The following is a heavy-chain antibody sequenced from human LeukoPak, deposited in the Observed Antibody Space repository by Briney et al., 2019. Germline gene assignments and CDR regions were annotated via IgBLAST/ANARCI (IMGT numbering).Heavy chain of an antibody. CDR3: ARVVAAAGKEVDY. Sequence: VASVKVSCKASGGTFSSYAISWVRRAPGQGLEWMGGIIPIFGTANYAQKFQGRVTITADESTSTAYMELSSLRSEDTAVYYCARVVAAAGKEVDYWGQGTLVTVSS. D-gene: IGHD6-13*01. J-gene: IGHJ4*02. CDR2: IIPIFGTA. CDR1: GGTFSSYA. V-gene: IGHV1-69*13.